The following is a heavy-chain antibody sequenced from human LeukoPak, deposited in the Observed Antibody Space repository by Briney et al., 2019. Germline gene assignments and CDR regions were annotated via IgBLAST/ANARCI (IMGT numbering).Heavy chain of an antibody. D-gene: IGHD6-13*01. J-gene: IGHJ4*02. V-gene: IGHV4-4*02. CDR3: ARPPDLAATGY. CDR2: IFPSGST. Sequence: PSETLSLTCAVSGGSISSSNWWSWVRQPPGKGLEWIGEIFPSGSTNYNPSLKSRVTISIDKSENQFSLKLASLTAADTAVYYCARPPDLAATGYWGQGTLVTVSS. CDR1: GGSISSSNW.